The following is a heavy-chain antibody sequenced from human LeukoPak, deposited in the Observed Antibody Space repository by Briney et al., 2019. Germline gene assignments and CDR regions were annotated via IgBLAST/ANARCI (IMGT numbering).Heavy chain of an antibody. J-gene: IGHJ4*02. CDR1: GYTFTSYG. D-gene: IGHD6-13*01. Sequence: ASVKVSCKASGYTFTSYGISWVRQAPGQGLEWMGWISAYNGNTNYAQKLQGRVTMTTDTSTRTAYMELRSLRSDDTAVYYCARSRESIAAAGTLDYWGQGTLVTVSS. V-gene: IGHV1-18*01. CDR3: ARSRESIAAAGTLDY. CDR2: ISAYNGNT.